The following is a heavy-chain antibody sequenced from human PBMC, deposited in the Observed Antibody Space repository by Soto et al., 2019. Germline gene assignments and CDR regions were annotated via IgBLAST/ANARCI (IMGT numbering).Heavy chain of an antibody. CDR3: AKGFGNYWAFAY. CDR2: ISNDGSNK. D-gene: IGHD1-26*01. CDR1: GFSFSTYG. Sequence: PGGSLRLSCAASGFSFSTYGMHWVRQAPGKGLEWVAFISNDGSNKYYADSVKGRFTISRDNSQNTLYLQMNSLSAEDTAVYYGAKGFGNYWAFAYWGQGPLVTVSP. J-gene: IGHJ4*02. V-gene: IGHV3-30*18.